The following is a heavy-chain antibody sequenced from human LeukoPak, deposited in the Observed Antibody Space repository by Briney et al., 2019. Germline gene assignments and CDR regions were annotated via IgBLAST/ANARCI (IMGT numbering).Heavy chain of an antibody. CDR3: ARGRGELELLP. D-gene: IGHD1-7*01. CDR2: INRSGST. CDR1: GGSFSGYY. V-gene: IGHV4-34*01. J-gene: IGHJ5*02. Sequence: SETLSLTCAVYGGSFSGYYWSWIRQPPGKGLEWIGEINRSGSTNYNPSLKSRVTISVDTSKNQFSLKLSSVTAADTAVYYCARGRGELELLPWGQGTLVTVSS.